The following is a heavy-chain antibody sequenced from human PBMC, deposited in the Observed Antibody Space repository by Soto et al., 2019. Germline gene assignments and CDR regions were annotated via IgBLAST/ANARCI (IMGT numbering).Heavy chain of an antibody. J-gene: IGHJ3*02. D-gene: IGHD3-10*01. CDR3: ASTGYYGSGTYRGDAFDI. V-gene: IGHV5-10-1*04. CDR2: IDPSDSDI. Sequence: PGESLKISCKGSGYSFAGYWITWVRQKPGKGLEWMGRIDPSDSDIRYSPSFQGQVTISADKSISTAYLQWSSLKASDTAMYYCASTGYYGSGTYRGDAFDIWGQGTMVTVSS. CDR1: GYSFAGYW.